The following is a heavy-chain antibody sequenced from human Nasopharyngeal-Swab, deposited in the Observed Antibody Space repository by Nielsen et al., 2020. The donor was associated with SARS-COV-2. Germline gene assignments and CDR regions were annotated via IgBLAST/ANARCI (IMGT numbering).Heavy chain of an antibody. D-gene: IGHD2-15*01. Sequence: LSLTCAASGFTFSGYAMSWVRQAPGKGLEWVSAIGGTGGSTYYADSVKGQFTISRDNSKNTLYLQMNSLRAEDTAVYYCAKDRGCSGGSCYVHWYFDLWGRGTLVTVSS. CDR2: IGGTGGST. V-gene: IGHV3-23*01. J-gene: IGHJ2*01. CDR3: AKDRGCSGGSCYVHWYFDL. CDR1: GFTFSGYA.